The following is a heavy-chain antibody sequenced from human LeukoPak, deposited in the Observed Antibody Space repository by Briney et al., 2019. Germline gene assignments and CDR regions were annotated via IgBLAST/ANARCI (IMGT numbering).Heavy chain of an antibody. CDR2: IIPILGIA. Sequence: ASVRVSCKASGGTFSSYAISWVRQAPGQGLEWMGRIIPILGIANYAQQFQGRVTITADKSTSTAYMELSSLRSEDTAVYYCATLATDGYNFDYWGQGTLVTAST. D-gene: IGHD5-24*01. CDR1: GGTFSSYA. J-gene: IGHJ4*02. CDR3: ATLATDGYNFDY. V-gene: IGHV1-69*04.